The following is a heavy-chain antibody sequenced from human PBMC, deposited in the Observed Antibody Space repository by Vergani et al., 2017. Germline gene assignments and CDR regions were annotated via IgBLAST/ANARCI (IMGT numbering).Heavy chain of an antibody. CDR1: GFSLSTSGMC. CDR2: IDWDDDK. D-gene: IGHD2-15*01. J-gene: IGHJ5*02. Sequence: QVTLRESGPALVKPTQTLTLTCTFSGFSLSTSGMCVSWIRQPPGKALEWLALIDWDDDKYYSTSLKTRLTISKDTSKNQVVLTMTNMDPVDTATYYCARIKNDIRSGGSCGRFDPWGQGTLVTVSS. CDR3: ARIKNDIRSGGSCGRFDP. V-gene: IGHV2-70*01.